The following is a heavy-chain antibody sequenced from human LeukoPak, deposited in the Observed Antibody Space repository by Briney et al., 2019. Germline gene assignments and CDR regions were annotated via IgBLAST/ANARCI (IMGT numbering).Heavy chain of an antibody. D-gene: IGHD4-23*01. CDR3: ARDYDYGGTYWFDP. Sequence: PSETLSLTCTVSGGSISSYYWSWIRQPPGKGLEWIGYIYYSGSTNYNPSLKSRVTISVDTSKNQFSLKLSSVTAADTAVYYCARDYDYGGTYWFDPWGQGTLVTVSS. V-gene: IGHV4-59*01. CDR2: IYYSGST. J-gene: IGHJ5*02. CDR1: GGSISSYY.